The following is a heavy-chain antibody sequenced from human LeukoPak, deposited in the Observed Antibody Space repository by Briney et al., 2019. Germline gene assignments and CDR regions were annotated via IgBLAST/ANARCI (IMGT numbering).Heavy chain of an antibody. J-gene: IGHJ6*02. CDR3: ARGGYCSGGSCYSKWYYYYYYGMDV. V-gene: IGHV4-31*03. CDR2: IYYSGST. D-gene: IGHD2-15*01. Sequence: SETLSLTCTVSGGSISSGGYYWSWIRQHPGKGLEWIGYIYYSGSTYYNPSLKSRVTISVDTSKNQFSLKLSSVTAADTAVYYCARGGYCSGGSCYSKWYYYYYYGMDVWGQGTTVTVSS. CDR1: GGSISSGGYY.